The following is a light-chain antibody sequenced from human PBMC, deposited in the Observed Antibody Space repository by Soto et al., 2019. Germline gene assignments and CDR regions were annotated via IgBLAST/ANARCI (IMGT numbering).Light chain of an antibody. J-gene: IGKJ4*01. CDR1: QSVSSSY. Sequence: EIVLTQSPGTLSLSPGERATLSCRASQSVSSSYLAWYQQKPGQAPRLLIYGASSRATGIPDRFSGSGSGTDFTLTIRRLEPEDFAVYYCQHYGTLLTFGGGTKV. CDR3: QHYGTLLT. CDR2: GAS. V-gene: IGKV3-20*01.